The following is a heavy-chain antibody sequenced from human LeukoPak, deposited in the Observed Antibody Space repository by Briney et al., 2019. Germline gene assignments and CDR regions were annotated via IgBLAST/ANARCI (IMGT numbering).Heavy chain of an antibody. CDR2: IYSSGTT. CDR3: GRDSGFWLY. J-gene: IGHJ4*02. V-gene: IGHV4-39*06. D-gene: IGHD3-3*01. CDR1: GDSITSGSYY. Sequence: PSETLSLTYTVSGDSITSGSYYWGWIRQTPGKGLEWIGNIYSSGTTSYNPSVKSRVTMSVDTSKNQFTLKLNSVTAADTAVYYCGRDSGFWLYWGQGILVTVSS.